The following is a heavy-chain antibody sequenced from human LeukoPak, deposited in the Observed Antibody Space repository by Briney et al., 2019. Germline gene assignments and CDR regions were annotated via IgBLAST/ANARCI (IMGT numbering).Heavy chain of an antibody. CDR1: GFTFSSYG. V-gene: IGHV3-23*01. Sequence: PGRSLRLSCAASGFTFSSYGMHWVRQAPGKGLEWVSGISGDGASTHYAESVKGQFTISRDNSQNTLFLQMNNLRVEDTAIYYCAKDSYVSGRPLHTFDVWGQGTMVTVSS. J-gene: IGHJ3*01. CDR3: AKDSYVSGRPLHTFDV. D-gene: IGHD3-10*01. CDR2: ISGDGAST.